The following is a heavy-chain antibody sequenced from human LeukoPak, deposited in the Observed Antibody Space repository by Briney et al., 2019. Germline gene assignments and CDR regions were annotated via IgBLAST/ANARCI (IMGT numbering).Heavy chain of an antibody. Sequence: SETLSLTCTVSGGSISSHYWSWIRQPPGKGLEWNGYIYYSGSTNYNPSLKSRVTISVDTSKNQFSLKLSSVTAADTAVYYCARAKRSPEKYYYYYMDVWGKGTTVTVSS. CDR3: ARAKRSPEKYYYYYMDV. J-gene: IGHJ6*03. CDR2: IYYSGST. V-gene: IGHV4-59*11. D-gene: IGHD6-25*01. CDR1: GGSISSHY.